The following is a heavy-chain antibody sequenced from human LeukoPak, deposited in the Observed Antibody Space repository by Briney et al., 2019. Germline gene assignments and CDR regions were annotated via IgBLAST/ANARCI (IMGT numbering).Heavy chain of an antibody. D-gene: IGHD6-19*01. CDR1: GGSISSSSYN. CDR3: ARRSGSGRKYYFDY. V-gene: IGHV4-39*01. J-gene: IGHJ4*02. Sequence: SETLSLTCTVSGGSISSSSYNWGWIRQPPGKGLEWIGSIYYSGSTYYNLSLKSRVTISLDTSKNQFSLKLTSVTAADTAVYYCARRSGSGRKYYFDYWGQGTLVTVSS. CDR2: IYYSGST.